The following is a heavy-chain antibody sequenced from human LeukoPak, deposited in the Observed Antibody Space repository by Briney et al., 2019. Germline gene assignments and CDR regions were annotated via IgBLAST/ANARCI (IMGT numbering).Heavy chain of an antibody. CDR2: IYYSGST. CDR3: ARVTSSSWYNSYYYYMDV. CDR1: GGSISSYY. V-gene: IGHV4-59*01. D-gene: IGHD6-13*01. J-gene: IGHJ6*03. Sequence: PSETLSLTCTVSGGSISSYYWSWIRQPPGKGLEWIGYIYYSGSTNYNPSLRSRVTISVDTSKNQFSLKLSSVTAADTAVYYCARVTSSSWYNSYYYYMDVWGKGTTVTVSS.